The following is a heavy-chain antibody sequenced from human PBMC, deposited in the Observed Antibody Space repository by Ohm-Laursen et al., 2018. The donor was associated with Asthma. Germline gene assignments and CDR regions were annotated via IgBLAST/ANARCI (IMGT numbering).Heavy chain of an antibody. CDR1: GLSLSTSGLR. CDR2: IDSDDDK. J-gene: IGHJ6*02. CDR3: ARWYYGMDV. Sequence: TQTLTLTCSLSGLSLSTSGLRVSWIRQPPGQALEWLARIDSDDDKLYSTSLKTRLTISKDTSKNQVVLTMTNMDPVDTATYYCARWYYGMDVWGQGTTVTVSS. V-gene: IGHV2-70*04.